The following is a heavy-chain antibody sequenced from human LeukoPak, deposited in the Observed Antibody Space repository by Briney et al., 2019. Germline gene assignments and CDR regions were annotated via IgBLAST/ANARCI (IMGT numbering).Heavy chain of an antibody. Sequence: SETLSLTCTVSGGSISSYYWSWIRQPPGKGLEWIGYIYYSGSTNYNPSLKSRATISVDTSKNQFSLKLSSVTAADTAVYYCARVPGAVGLLDYWGQGSLVTVSS. D-gene: IGHD6-19*01. V-gene: IGHV4-59*01. J-gene: IGHJ4*02. CDR2: IYYSGST. CDR3: ARVPGAVGLLDY. CDR1: GGSISSYY.